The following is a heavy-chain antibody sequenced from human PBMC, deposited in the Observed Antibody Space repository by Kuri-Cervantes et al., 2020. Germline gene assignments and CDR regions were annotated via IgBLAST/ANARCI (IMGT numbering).Heavy chain of an antibody. J-gene: IGHJ4*02. D-gene: IGHD3-16*01. CDR3: ARHLGGGLDVDY. CDR2: IYPGDSDT. V-gene: IGHV5-51*01. Sequence: ETLSLTCKGSGYSFTSYWIGWVRQMPGKGLEWMGIIYPGDSDTIYSPSFQGQVTISADKSISTAYLQWSSLKATDTAMYYCARHLGGGLDVDYWGQGTLVTVPS. CDR1: GYSFTSYW.